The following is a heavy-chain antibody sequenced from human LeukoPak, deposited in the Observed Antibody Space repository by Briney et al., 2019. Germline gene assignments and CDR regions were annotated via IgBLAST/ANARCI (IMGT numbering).Heavy chain of an antibody. CDR2: ISGTGGSP. J-gene: IGHJ4*02. CDR3: AKDTYYDFWSDY. D-gene: IGHD3-3*01. Sequence: TGGSLRLSCAASGFTFSSYGMSWVRQAPGKGLEWVSAISGTGGSPYYADSVKGRFTISRDNSKNTLYLQMNSLRAEDTAVYYCAKDTYYDFWSDYWGQGTLVTVSS. CDR1: GFTFSSYG. V-gene: IGHV3-23*01.